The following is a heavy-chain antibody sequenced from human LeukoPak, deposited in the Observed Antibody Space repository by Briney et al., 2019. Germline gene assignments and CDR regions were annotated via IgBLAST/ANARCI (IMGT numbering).Heavy chain of an antibody. CDR2: IYYSGST. CDR1: GGSISSSSYY. Sequence: SETLSLTCTVSGGSISSSSYYWGWIRQPPGTGLEWIGSIYYSGSTYYNPSLKSRVTISVDTSKNQFSLNLSSVTAADTAVYYCARVSDYFQEFDYWGQGTLVTVSS. J-gene: IGHJ4*02. CDR3: ARVSDYFQEFDY. D-gene: IGHD3-10*01. V-gene: IGHV4-39*01.